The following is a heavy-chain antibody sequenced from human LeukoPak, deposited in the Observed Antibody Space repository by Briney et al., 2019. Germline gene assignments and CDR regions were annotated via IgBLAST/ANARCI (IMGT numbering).Heavy chain of an antibody. CDR3: ARPFGRYGDYENYYFHY. J-gene: IGHJ4*02. Sequence: ASVKVSCKASGYTFTSYGISWVRQAPGQGLEWMGWISAYNGNTNYAQKLQGRVTMTTDTSTSTAYMELRSLRSDDTAVYYCARPFGRYGDYENYYFHYWGQGTLVTVSS. CDR1: GYTFTSYG. V-gene: IGHV1-18*01. CDR2: ISAYNGNT. D-gene: IGHD4-17*01.